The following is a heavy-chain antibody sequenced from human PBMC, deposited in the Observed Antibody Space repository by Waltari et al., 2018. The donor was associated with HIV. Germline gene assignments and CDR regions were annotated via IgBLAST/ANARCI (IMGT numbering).Heavy chain of an antibody. CDR2: ISYGGRNK. Sequence: VQMVESRGGVVQPRRSMTLACAASGLPFSPAHIHWVRQAPGKGLEWVAIISYGGRNKYYADSVKGRFTISRDNSKNTVYLQMNSLRGEDTAVYYCARDGHFYDSRPLDYWGQGTLVTVSS. V-gene: IGHV3-30*04. CDR1: GLPFSPAH. D-gene: IGHD3-22*01. J-gene: IGHJ4*02. CDR3: ARDGHFYDSRPLDY.